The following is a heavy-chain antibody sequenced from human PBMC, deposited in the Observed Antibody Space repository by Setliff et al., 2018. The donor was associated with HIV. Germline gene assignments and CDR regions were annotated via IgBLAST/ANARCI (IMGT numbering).Heavy chain of an antibody. Sequence: PSETLSLTCTVSGDSITGRWLSWIRQPPGKGLEWTGNIYHNGFANYNPSLKSRLTISVDTSKNQVSLILSSVTPADTAVYYCARHICGTTACYAVDVWGPGTMVTVSS. J-gene: IGHJ3*01. CDR3: ARHICGTTACYAVDV. CDR2: IYHNGFA. D-gene: IGHD2-2*01. V-gene: IGHV4-59*11. CDR1: GDSITGRW.